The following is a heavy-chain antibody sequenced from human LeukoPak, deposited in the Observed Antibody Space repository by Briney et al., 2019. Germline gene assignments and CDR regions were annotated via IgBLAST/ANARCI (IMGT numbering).Heavy chain of an antibody. CDR2: IYHSGST. CDR1: GYSISSGYY. J-gene: IGHJ6*03. D-gene: IGHD3-3*01. Sequence: SETLSLTCTVSGYSISSGYYWGWIRPPPGKRLEWIGSIYHSGSTYYNPSLKSRVTISVDTSKNQFSLKLSSVTAADTAVYYCARGGRDTSEYYDFWSGSNRLYYYYYMDVWGKGTTVTVSS. V-gene: IGHV4-38-2*02. CDR3: ARGGRDTSEYYDFWSGSNRLYYYYYMDV.